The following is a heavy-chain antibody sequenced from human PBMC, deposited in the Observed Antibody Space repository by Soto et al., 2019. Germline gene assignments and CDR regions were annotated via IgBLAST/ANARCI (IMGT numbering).Heavy chain of an antibody. CDR2: TSYSGSA. Sequence: SGTLSLICTVSGDSISGGSHYWIWICQRPGKGLEWIGYTSYSGSAYYSPSLKSRLTISVDTSKNQFSLKLTSVTAAATAVYNCVGRLATIYTYFDTWGQGTQDTVSS. V-gene: IGHV4-30-4*02. CDR1: GDSISGGSHY. CDR3: VGRLATIYTYFDT. D-gene: IGHD3-3*02. J-gene: IGHJ4*02.